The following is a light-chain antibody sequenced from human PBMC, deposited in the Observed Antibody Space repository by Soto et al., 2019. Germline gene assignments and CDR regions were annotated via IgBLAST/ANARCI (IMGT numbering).Light chain of an antibody. J-gene: IGLJ3*02. Sequence: QSVLTQPASVSGSPGQSITISCTGTSSDLGTYDLVSWYQQFPGKAPKVMIYESRKRPSGVSSRFSGSRSDNTASLTISGLQAEDEALYYCCSYTGSGIVFGGGTQLTVL. CDR1: SSDLGTYDL. V-gene: IGLV2-23*01. CDR3: CSYTGSGIV. CDR2: ESR.